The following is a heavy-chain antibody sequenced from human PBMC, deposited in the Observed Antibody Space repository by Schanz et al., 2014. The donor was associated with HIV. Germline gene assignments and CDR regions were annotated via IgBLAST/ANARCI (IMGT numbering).Heavy chain of an antibody. V-gene: IGHV1-69*01. J-gene: IGHJ4*02. CDR1: GGTFSSYA. CDR3: ARSRYGDHPYYFDL. Sequence: QVQLVQSGAEVKKPGSSVKVSCKASGGTFSSYAISWVRQAPGQGLEWMGGIIPVFGTANYAQKFQGRVTINADQSTTTVYMYLSSLRSDDTAVYYCARSRYGDHPYYFDLWGQGNLVTVSS. D-gene: IGHD2-21*02. CDR2: IIPVFGTA.